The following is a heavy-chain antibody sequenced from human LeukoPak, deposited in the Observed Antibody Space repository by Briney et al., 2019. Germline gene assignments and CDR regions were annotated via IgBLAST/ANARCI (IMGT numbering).Heavy chain of an antibody. D-gene: IGHD4-17*01. CDR3: AREDPQTTVPEGMDV. Sequence: SETLSLTCTVSGGSISNYYWSWIRQSPGKGLEWIGYIYYSGTTNPNPSLKSRVTISVDTSKNQFSLQLRSVTAADTAVYYCAREDPQTTVPEGMDVWGQGTTVIVSS. V-gene: IGHV4-59*01. CDR1: GGSISNYY. CDR2: IYYSGTT. J-gene: IGHJ6*02.